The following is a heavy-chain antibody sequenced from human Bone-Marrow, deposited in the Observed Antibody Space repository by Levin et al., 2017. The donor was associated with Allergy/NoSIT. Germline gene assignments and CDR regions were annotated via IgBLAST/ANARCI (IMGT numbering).Heavy chain of an antibody. CDR2: IDSSGTN. D-gene: IGHD2-15*01. V-gene: IGHV4-30-4*01. Sequence: SETLSLTCNVSGDSINSGPYYYTWIRQAPGKGLEWVGHIDSSGTNFYATSLKDRLFISVDTSTNRFHLRLAPVIVADTAFYYCAREDPSVGGFDYWGPGILVTVSS. CDR1: GDSINSGPYY. J-gene: IGHJ4*02. CDR3: AREDPSVGGFDY.